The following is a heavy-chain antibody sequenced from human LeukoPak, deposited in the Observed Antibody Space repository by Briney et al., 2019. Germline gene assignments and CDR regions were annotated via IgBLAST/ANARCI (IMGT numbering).Heavy chain of an antibody. CDR2: INTNTGNP. J-gene: IGHJ4*02. CDR3: ARDQAAGNFDY. V-gene: IGHV7-4-1*02. CDR1: GYTFTSYY. D-gene: IGHD6-13*01. Sequence: GASVKVSCKASGYTFTSYYMHWVRQAPGQGLEWMGWINTNTGNPTYAQGFTGRFVFSLDTSVSTAYLQISSLKAEDTAVYYCARDQAAGNFDYWGQGTLVTVSS.